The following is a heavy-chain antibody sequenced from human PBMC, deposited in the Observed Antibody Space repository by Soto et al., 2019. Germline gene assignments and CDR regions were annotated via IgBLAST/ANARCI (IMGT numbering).Heavy chain of an antibody. V-gene: IGHV1-46*01. Sequence: QVQLVQSGAEVKKPGASVKVSCKASGYTFSDYYIHWVRQAPGHGLDWMGIINPPDGSTTYAQKFQGRGSMAKDTAPRTVYQEVGRLRSEDPAIYYWAGYLDRSGPAFDYWGQGTLVTVSS. J-gene: IGHJ4*02. D-gene: IGHD3-22*01. CDR2: INPPDGST. CDR1: GYTFSDYY. CDR3: AGYLDRSGPAFDY.